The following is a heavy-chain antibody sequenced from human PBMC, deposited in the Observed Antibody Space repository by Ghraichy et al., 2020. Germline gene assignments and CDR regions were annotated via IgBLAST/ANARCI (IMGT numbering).Heavy chain of an antibody. CDR3: GNDYPPVAD. J-gene: IGHJ4*02. V-gene: IGHV3-23*01. D-gene: IGHD4-23*01. CDR1: GFSLSNHA. Sequence: GESLNISCVASGFSLSNHAMAWVRQAPGKGLEWVSAIDRTGNIINYADSVRGRFTISKDNSKNTLYLQMNSLRTEDTALYYCGNDYPPVADWGQGTLVSVSS. CDR2: IDRTGNII.